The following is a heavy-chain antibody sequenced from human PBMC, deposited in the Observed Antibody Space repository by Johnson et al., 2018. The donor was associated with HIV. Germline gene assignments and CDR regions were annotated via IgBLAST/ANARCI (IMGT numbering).Heavy chain of an antibody. V-gene: IGHV3-33*01. CDR2: IWYDGRNK. J-gene: IGHJ3*02. Sequence: QVQLVESGGGVVQPGRSLRLSCAASGFTFSSYGMHWVRQAPGKGLEWVAVIWYDGRNKHYADSVKGRFTISRDNSKNSLYLQMNSLRAEDTAVYYCARNMFARPGSVTRYAFDIWGQGTMVTVSS. CDR3: ARNMFARPGSVTRYAFDI. CDR1: GFTFSSYG. D-gene: IGHD3-10*02.